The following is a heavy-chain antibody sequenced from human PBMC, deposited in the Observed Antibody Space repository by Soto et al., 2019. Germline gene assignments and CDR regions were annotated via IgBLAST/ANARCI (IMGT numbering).Heavy chain of an antibody. CDR2: IYHSGST. Sequence: SETLSLTCAFSGGSIXSSNWWSWVRQPPGKGLEWIGEIYHSGSTNYNPSLKSRVTTSVDKSKNQFSLKLSSVTAADTAVYYCATIPLLWFGESPHYGMDVGGQGTSFPVPS. V-gene: IGHV4-4*02. CDR1: GGSIXSSNW. D-gene: IGHD3-10*01. J-gene: IGHJ6*02. CDR3: ATIPLLWFGESPHYGMDV.